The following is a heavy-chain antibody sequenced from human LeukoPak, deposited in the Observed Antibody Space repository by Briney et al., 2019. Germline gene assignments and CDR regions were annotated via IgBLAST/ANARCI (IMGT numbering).Heavy chain of an antibody. CDR2: IKQDGSEK. CDR3: AREVYCSGGSCYSAPYFDY. CDR1: GFTFSSYW. D-gene: IGHD2-15*01. V-gene: IGHV3-7*01. Sequence: GGSLRLSCAASGFTFSSYWMSWVRQAPGKGLEWVANIKQDGSEKYYVDSVKGRFTISRDNAKNSLYLQMNSLRAEDTAVYYCAREVYCSGGSCYSAPYFDYWGRGTLVTVSS. J-gene: IGHJ4*02.